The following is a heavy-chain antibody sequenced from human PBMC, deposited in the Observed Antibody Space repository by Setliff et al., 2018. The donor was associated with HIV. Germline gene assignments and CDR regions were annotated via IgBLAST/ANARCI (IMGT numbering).Heavy chain of an antibody. V-gene: IGHV5-51*01. J-gene: IGHJ3*01. Sequence: GESLKISCETSGYIFTHYWIGWVRQMPGKGLECTGIIYPNDFDTKYSPSFQGQVTISADRSTNTAYLEWSSLKASDTAMYYCAKAGRGIYYTGGYYYDGFDVWGQGTMVTVSS. CDR3: AKAGRGIYYTGGYYYDGFDV. D-gene: IGHD3-22*01. CDR2: IYPNDFDT. CDR1: GYIFTHYW.